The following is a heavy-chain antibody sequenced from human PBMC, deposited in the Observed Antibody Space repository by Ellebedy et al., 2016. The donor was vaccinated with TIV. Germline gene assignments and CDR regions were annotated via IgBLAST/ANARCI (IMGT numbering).Heavy chain of an antibody. CDR1: GFTFSSYA. D-gene: IGHD6-19*01. Sequence: PGGSLRLSCAASGFTFSSYAMSWVRQAPGKGLEWVSAISGSGGSTYYAYPVKGRFTISRNNYKNTVYLQMNSLRGEDTAVYYCVKDLDTSGWYEFDLWGQGTMVTVSS. CDR2: ISGSGGST. J-gene: IGHJ3*01. V-gene: IGHV3-23*01. CDR3: VKDLDTSGWYEFDL.